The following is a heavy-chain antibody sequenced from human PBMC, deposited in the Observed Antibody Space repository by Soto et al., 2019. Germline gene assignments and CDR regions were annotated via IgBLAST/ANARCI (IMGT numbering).Heavy chain of an antibody. CDR1: GGSINNYY. V-gene: IGHV4-59*08. CDR2: VYYTGTT. J-gene: IGHJ5*02. Sequence: QVQLQESGRGLVKPSETLSLTCTVSGGSINNYYWTWIRQPPGMGLEWIGYVYYTGTTSYNPSLKSRVTISIDGSKNQISLKLSSVTAGDTAFYYCARLGGYYHSLDTWGQGTLVTVSS. D-gene: IGHD3-22*01. CDR3: ARLGGYYHSLDT.